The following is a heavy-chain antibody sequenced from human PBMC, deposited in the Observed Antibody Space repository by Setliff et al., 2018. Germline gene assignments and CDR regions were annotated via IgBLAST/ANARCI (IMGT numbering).Heavy chain of an antibody. Sequence: ASVKVSCKASGYTFTSYDINWVRQAPGQGLEWMGWMNPNSGNTGFAQNFQGRVTMTRNTSISTAYMELSALRSDGTAVYYCARGGLGSVLDFDSWGQGTLVTVS. CDR1: GYTFTSYD. V-gene: IGHV1-8*01. CDR3: ARGGLGSVLDFDS. CDR2: MNPNSGNT. D-gene: IGHD6-19*01. J-gene: IGHJ4*02.